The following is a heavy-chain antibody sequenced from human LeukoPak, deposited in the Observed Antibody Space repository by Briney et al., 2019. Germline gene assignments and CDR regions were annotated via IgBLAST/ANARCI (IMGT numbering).Heavy chain of an antibody. CDR3: ARGDCSGGSCFHSTFDI. Sequence: PETLSLTCTVSGGSISSYYWSWIRQPAGKGLEWIGRIYTSGSTNYNPSLKSRVTMSVDTSKNQFSLKLSSVTAADTAVYYCARGDCSGGSCFHSTFDIWGQGTMVTVSS. CDR2: IYTSGST. V-gene: IGHV4-4*07. J-gene: IGHJ3*02. D-gene: IGHD2-15*01. CDR1: GGSISSYY.